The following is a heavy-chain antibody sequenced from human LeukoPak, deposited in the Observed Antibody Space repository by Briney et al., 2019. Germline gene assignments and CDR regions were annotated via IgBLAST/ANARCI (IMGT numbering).Heavy chain of an antibody. CDR1: GFTFGDYV. CDR3: ARGGMYYDFWSTA. V-gene: IGHV3-49*04. J-gene: IGHJ4*02. D-gene: IGHD3-3*01. CDR2: IRSKDYGETS. Sequence: PGGSLRLSCTTSGFTFGDYVMSWVRQAPGKGLEWVGFIRSKDYGETSEYAASVRGRFTISRDDSKSIAYLEMNSLITEDTAVYYCARGGMYYDFWSTAWGQGTLVLVS.